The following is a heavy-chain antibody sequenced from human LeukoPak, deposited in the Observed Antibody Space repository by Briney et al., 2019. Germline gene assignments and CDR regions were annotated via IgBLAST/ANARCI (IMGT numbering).Heavy chain of an antibody. D-gene: IGHD4-23*01. CDR3: ARDRGRTVVTPGPFSSDY. CDR2: ISVYNGNT. J-gene: IGHJ4*02. Sequence: GASVKVSCKASGYTFSSYGISWVRQAPGHGLEWMGWISVYNGNTNYAQMLQGRVTMTTDTSTSTAYMELRSLRTDDTAVYHCARDRGRTVVTPGPFSSDYWGQGTLVTVSS. V-gene: IGHV1-18*01. CDR1: GYTFSSYG.